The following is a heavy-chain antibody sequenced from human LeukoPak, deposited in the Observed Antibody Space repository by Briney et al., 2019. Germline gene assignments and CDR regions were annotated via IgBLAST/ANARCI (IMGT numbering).Heavy chain of an antibody. CDR1: GGSISSNSYH. V-gene: IGHV4-39*07. CDR2: IYYSGST. Sequence: SETLSLTCAVSGGSISSNSYHWGWIRQPPGKGLEWIGSIYYSGSTYYNPSLKSRVTISVDTSKNQFSLKLSSVTAADTAVYYCARSSWSLFDYWGQGTLVTVSS. CDR3: ARSSWSLFDY. D-gene: IGHD1-26*01. J-gene: IGHJ4*02.